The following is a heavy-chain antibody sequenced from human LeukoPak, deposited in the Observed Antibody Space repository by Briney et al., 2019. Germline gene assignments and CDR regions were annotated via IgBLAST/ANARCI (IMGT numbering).Heavy chain of an antibody. Sequence: PGGSLRLSCTTSGFIFKNAWMSWIRQAPGKGLEWVGRVTSESAGGTTDYPAVVKGRFSISRDDSTDMLYPQMNSLKTEDTALYYCTTDLGDYGDYVREWGQGTLVTVSS. CDR1: GFIFKNAW. CDR3: TTDLGDYGDYVRE. J-gene: IGHJ4*02. CDR2: VTSESAGGTT. D-gene: IGHD4-17*01. V-gene: IGHV3-15*01.